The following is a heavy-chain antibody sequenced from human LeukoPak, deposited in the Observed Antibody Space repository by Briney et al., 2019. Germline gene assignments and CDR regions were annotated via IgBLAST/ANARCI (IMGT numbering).Heavy chain of an antibody. Sequence: GGSLRLSCAASGFTFSSYAMSWVRQAPGKGLEWVSAISGTGGNSYYAGSVQGRFIISRDISKNTLYLQMNNLRAEDSALYYCARGGRGSAAVVAPRSFDIWGQGTMVTVSS. CDR2: ISGTGGNS. D-gene: IGHD3-22*01. CDR3: ARGGRGSAAVVAPRSFDI. CDR1: GFTFSSYA. V-gene: IGHV3-23*01. J-gene: IGHJ3*02.